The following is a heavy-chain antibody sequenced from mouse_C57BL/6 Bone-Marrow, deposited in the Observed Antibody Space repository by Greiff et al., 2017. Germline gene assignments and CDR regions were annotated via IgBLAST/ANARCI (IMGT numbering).Heavy chain of an antibody. J-gene: IGHJ2*01. CDR1: GYTFTTYP. D-gene: IGHD1-1*01. CDR3: ARVNYYGSSWDYFDY. CDR2: FHPYNDDT. Sequence: QVQLQQSGAELVKPGASVTMSCKASGYTFTTYPIEWMKQNPGKSLEWIGNFHPYNDDTKYNEKFKGKATLTVEKSSSTVYLELSRLTSDDSAVYYCARVNYYGSSWDYFDYWGQGTTLTVSA. V-gene: IGHV1-47*01.